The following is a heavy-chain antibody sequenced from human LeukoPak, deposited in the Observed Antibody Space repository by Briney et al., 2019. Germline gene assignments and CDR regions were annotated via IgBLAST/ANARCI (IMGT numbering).Heavy chain of an antibody. J-gene: IGHJ4*02. V-gene: IGHV4-34*01. CDR1: GGPFSGYF. CDR3: ARRYYYNLGSFPFDF. Sequence: SETLSPTCAVSGGPFSGYFWSWIRQSSGKGLEWFGEIHNSGTTNYNPSLNSRVTISEDTSKNQFYLNLSSVTAADTAVYYCARRYYYNLGSFPFDFWGQGTLVTVSS. CDR2: IHNSGTT. D-gene: IGHD3-10*01.